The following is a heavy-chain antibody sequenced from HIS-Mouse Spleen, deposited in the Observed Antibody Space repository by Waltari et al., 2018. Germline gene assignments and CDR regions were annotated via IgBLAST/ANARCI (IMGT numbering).Heavy chain of an antibody. Sequence: QVQLVESGGGVVQPGSSLRLSCAASGFTFSSYGMHWVRQAPGKGLEGVAVIWYDGSNKYYADSVKGRFTISRDNSKNTLYLQMNSLRAEDTAVYYCARDRRDRMFDYWGQGTLVTVSS. CDR2: IWYDGSNK. CDR3: ARDRRDRMFDY. V-gene: IGHV3-33*01. CDR1: GFTFSSYG. J-gene: IGHJ4*02.